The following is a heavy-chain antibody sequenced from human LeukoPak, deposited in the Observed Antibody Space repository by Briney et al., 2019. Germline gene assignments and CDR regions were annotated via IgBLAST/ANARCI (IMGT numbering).Heavy chain of an antibody. D-gene: IGHD2-2*01. V-gene: IGHV5-51*01. J-gene: IGHJ6*03. CDR2: IYPGDSDT. Sequence: GASLKISCKGSGYSFTSYWIGWVRQMPGKGLEWMGIIYPGDSDTRYSPSFQGQVTISADKSISTAYLQWSSLKASDTAMYYCARIGVVPAAMNSYYYMDVWGKGTTVTVSS. CDR1: GYSFTSYW. CDR3: ARIGVVPAAMNSYYYMDV.